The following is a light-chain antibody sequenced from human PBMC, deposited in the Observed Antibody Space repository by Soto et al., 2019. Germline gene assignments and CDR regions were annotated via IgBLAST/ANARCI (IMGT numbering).Light chain of an antibody. CDR3: QQYNSWLWT. CDR2: GAS. V-gene: IGKV3-15*01. J-gene: IGKJ1*01. Sequence: EIVMTQSPATLSVSPGEGATLSCRASQSVSSKLAWYQQKPGQAPRLLIYGASTRATGIPARFSGSESGTEFTLIISSLQSEDSAVYYCQQYNSWLWTFGQGTKVEIK. CDR1: QSVSSK.